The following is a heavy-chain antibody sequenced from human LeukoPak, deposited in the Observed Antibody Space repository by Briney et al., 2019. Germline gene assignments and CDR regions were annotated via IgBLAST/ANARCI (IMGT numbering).Heavy chain of an antibody. J-gene: IGHJ5*02. Sequence: ASVKVSCKASGYTFTSYGISWVRQAPGQGLEWMGRIIPILGIANYAQKFQGRVTITADKSTSTAFMELSSLRSEDTAVYYCARNRYYYDSSGYGNWFDPWGQGTLVTVSS. V-gene: IGHV1-69*04. CDR2: IIPILGIA. CDR3: ARNRYYYDSSGYGNWFDP. D-gene: IGHD3-22*01. CDR1: GYTFTSYG.